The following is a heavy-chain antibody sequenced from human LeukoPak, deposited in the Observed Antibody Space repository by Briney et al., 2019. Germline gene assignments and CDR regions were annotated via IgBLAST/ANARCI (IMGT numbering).Heavy chain of an antibody. CDR2: IYTSVST. J-gene: IGHJ4*02. CDR3: ATYHFRGDTHYFDY. V-gene: IGHV4-4*07. Sequence: PSETLSLTCTVSGGSISSYNWRWIRKPAGKGLEWIGRIYTSVSTNYNPSLKSRVTMSVDTSKDQFSLKLSSVTAADTAVYYCATYHFRGDTHYFDYWGQGILVTVSS. CDR1: GGSISSYN. D-gene: IGHD3-10*02.